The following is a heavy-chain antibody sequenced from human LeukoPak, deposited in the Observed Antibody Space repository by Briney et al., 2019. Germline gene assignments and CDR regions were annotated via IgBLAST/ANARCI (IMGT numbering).Heavy chain of an antibody. CDR3: ARRARENWYFDL. CDR2: IYYSGST. Sequence: SETLSLTCTVSGGSISSSSYYWGWIRQPPGKGLEWIGSIYYSGSTYYNPSLKSRVTISVDTPKNQFSLKLSSVTAADTAVYYCARRARENWYFDLWGRGTLVTVSS. CDR1: GGSISSSSYY. J-gene: IGHJ2*01. V-gene: IGHV4-39*01.